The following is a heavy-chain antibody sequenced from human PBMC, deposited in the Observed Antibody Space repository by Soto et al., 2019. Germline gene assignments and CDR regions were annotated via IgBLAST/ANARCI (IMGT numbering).Heavy chain of an antibody. D-gene: IGHD6-13*01. V-gene: IGHV5-10-1*01. CDR2: IDPIDSKT. J-gene: IGHJ6*02. CDR3: ARRIAAAGGYYYYAFDV. CDR1: GYNFDTDW. Sequence: PGESLKISCKGSGYNFDTDWINLVRQTPGKGLEWMGRIDPIDSKTKYSPSLEGHITISVDKSISTTYLQWSSLKASDTAIYYCARRIAAAGGYYYYAFDVWGQGTAVTVSS.